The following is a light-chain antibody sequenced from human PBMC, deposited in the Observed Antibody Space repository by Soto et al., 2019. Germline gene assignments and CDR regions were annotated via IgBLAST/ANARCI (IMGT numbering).Light chain of an antibody. V-gene: IGKV1-39*01. CDR2: VAS. J-gene: IGKJ5*01. Sequence: IQMARSPSSLSASVGERVTVSCRASQGISNDLAWYQQTPGKAPNLLIYVASSLQSEVPSRFSGSGSGTDSTLTITSLQPEDFATYYCQQSYGPPITFGQGTQLEIK. CDR1: QGISND. CDR3: QQSYGPPIT.